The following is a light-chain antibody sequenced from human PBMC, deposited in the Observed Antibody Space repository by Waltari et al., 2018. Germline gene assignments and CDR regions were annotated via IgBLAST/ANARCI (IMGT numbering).Light chain of an antibody. CDR2: DDS. CDR3: QVWDSGSGHPHVV. Sequence: SYVLTQPPSVSVAPGQTASITCGGDNIGSKSVHWYQQKAGQAPVLVVHDDSDRPSGIPEGLSGSNSGNTATLTISRVEAGDEADFYCQVWDSGSGHPHVVFGGGTRLTVL. V-gene: IGLV3-21*02. J-gene: IGLJ2*01. CDR1: NIGSKS.